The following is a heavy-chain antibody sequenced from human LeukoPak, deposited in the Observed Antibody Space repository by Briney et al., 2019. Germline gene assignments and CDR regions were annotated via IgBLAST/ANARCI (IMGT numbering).Heavy chain of an antibody. J-gene: IGHJ6*02. CDR3: ARDGDYYGMDV. CDR2: ISAYNGNT. D-gene: IGHD3-3*01. V-gene: IGHV1-18*04. Sequence: ASVKVSCKASGYTFTGYYMHWVRQAPGQGLEWMGWISAYNGNTNYAQKLQGRVTMTTDTSTSTAYMELRSLRSDDTAVYYCARDGDYYGMDVWGQGTTVTVSS. CDR1: GYTFTGYY.